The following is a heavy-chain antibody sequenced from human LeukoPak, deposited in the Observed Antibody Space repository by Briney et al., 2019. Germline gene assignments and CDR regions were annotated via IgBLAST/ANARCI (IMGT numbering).Heavy chain of an antibody. J-gene: IGHJ4*02. V-gene: IGHV3-73*01. CDR1: GFTFSGSA. Sequence: GGSLRLSXAASGFTFSGSAMHWVRQASGKGLEWVGRIRSKANSYATAYAASVKGRFTISRDDSKNTAYLQMNSLKTEDTAVYYCTSRYSSSWSQFDYWGQGTLVTVSS. D-gene: IGHD6-13*01. CDR3: TSRYSSSWSQFDY. CDR2: IRSKANSYAT.